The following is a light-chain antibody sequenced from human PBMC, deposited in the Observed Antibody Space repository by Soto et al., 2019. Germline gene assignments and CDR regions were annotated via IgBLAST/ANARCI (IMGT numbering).Light chain of an antibody. CDR1: QSVSSN. CDR2: GAS. J-gene: IGKJ5*01. CDR3: QQYNNWIT. Sequence: EIVMTQSPATLSVSPGERATLSCRASQSVSSNLAWYQQKPGQAPRLLIYGASTRATGIPARFSGSGSGTEFTLTNSSLQSEDFAVYYCQQYNNWITFVQGTRLEI. V-gene: IGKV3-15*01.